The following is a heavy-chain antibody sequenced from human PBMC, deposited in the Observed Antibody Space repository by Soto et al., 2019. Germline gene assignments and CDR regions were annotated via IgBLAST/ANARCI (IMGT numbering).Heavy chain of an antibody. CDR1: GGTFSSYA. V-gene: IGHV1-69*01. D-gene: IGHD2-2*01. Sequence: QVQLVQSGAEVKKPGSSVKVSCKASGGTFSSYAISLVRQAPGQGLEWMGGIIPIFGTANYAQKFQGRVTITADESTSTAYMELSSLRSEDTAVYYCASIPRYCSSTSCYYYYGMDVWGQGTTVTVSS. CDR3: ASIPRYCSSTSCYYYYGMDV. J-gene: IGHJ6*02. CDR2: IIPIFGTA.